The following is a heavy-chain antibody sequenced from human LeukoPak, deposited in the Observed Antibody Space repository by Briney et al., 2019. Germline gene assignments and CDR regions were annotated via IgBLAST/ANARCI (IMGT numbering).Heavy chain of an antibody. CDR1: GFTFSSYW. CDR2: INSDGSST. J-gene: IGHJ4*02. D-gene: IGHD4-23*01. V-gene: IGHV3-74*01. CDR3: ASGPPMTYVGRWRWLDY. Sequence: GGSLRLSCAVSGFTFSSYWMHWVRQAPGKGLVWVSRINSDGSSTNYADSVKGRFTISRDNAKNTLYLQMNSLRAEDTAVYYCASGPPMTYVGRWRWLDYWGQGTLVTVSS.